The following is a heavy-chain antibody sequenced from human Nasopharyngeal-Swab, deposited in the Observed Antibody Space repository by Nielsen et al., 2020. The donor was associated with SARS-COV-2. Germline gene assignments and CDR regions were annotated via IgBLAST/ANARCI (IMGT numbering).Heavy chain of an antibody. CDR2: INHSGST. J-gene: IGHJ4*02. Sequence: ETLSLTCAVYGGSFSGYYWSWIRQPPGKGLEWIGEINHSGSTNYNPSLKSRVTISVDTSKNQFSLKLSSVTAADTAVYYCARAPLRGVDYWGQGTLVTVSS. CDR1: GGSFSGYY. V-gene: IGHV4-34*01. CDR3: ARAPLRGVDY. D-gene: IGHD4-17*01.